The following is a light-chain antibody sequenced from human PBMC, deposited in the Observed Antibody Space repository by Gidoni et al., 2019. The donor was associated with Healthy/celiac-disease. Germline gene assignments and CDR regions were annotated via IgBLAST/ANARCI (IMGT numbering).Light chain of an antibody. Sequence: AIQLTQSPSSLSASVGDRVTITCRASQGIRNDLGWYQQKPGTAPKLLIYAASSLQSGVPSRFSGSGSGTDFTLTISSLQPEDFATYYCLQDYNYPRTFGQGTKVEIK. CDR1: QGIRND. J-gene: IGKJ1*01. CDR3: LQDYNYPRT. V-gene: IGKV1-6*01. CDR2: AAS.